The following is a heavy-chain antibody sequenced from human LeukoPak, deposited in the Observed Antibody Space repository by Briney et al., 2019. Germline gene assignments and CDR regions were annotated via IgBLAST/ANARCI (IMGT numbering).Heavy chain of an antibody. CDR2: INHSGST. CDR3: ARMQWLVRIDY. CDR1: GGSFSGYY. D-gene: IGHD6-19*01. Sequence: SETLSLTCAVYGGSFSGYYWSWIRQPPGKGLEWIGEINHSGSTNYNPSLKSRVTISVDTSKNQFSLKLSSVTAADTAVYYCARMQWLVRIDYWGQGTLVTVSS. V-gene: IGHV4-34*01. J-gene: IGHJ4*02.